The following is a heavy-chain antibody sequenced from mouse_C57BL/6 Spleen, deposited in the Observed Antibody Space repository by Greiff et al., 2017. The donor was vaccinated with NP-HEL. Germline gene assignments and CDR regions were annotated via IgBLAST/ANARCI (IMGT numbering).Heavy chain of an antibody. D-gene: IGHD2-3*01. CDR2: ISSGGSYT. CDR1: GFTFSSYG. V-gene: IGHV5-6*01. CDR3: ARDGFYYYAMDY. J-gene: IGHJ4*01. Sequence: EVQLVESGGDLVKPGGSLKLSCAASGFTFSSYGMSWVRQTPDKRLEWVATISSGGSYTYYPDSVKGRFTISRDNAKNTLYLQMSSLKSEDTAMYYCARDGFYYYAMDYWGQGTSVTVSS.